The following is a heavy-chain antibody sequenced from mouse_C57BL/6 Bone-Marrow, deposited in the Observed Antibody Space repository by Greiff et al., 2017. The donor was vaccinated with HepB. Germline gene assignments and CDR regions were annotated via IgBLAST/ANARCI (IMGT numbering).Heavy chain of an antibody. CDR1: GYTFTSYT. J-gene: IGHJ2*01. V-gene: IGHV1-4*01. Sequence: QVQLQQSGAELARPGASVKMSCKASGYTFTSYTMHWVKQRPGQGLEWIGYINPSSGYTKYNQKFKDKATLTADKSSSTAYMQLSSLTSEDSAVYDCAFYNDDYFDYWGQGTTLTVSS. CDR2: INPSSGYT. CDR3: AFYNDDYFDY. D-gene: IGHD2-3*01.